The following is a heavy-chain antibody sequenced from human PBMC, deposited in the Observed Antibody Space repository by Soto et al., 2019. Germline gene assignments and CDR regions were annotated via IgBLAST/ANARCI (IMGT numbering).Heavy chain of an antibody. V-gene: IGHV1-3*01. J-gene: IGHJ4*02. Sequence: QVQLVQSGAEVKKPGASVKVSCKASGYTFTSYAMHWVRQAPGQRLEWMGWINAGNGNTKDSQQFQGRVTITRDTSAGTAYMELSSLRSEDTAVYYCARSPARYCSGGSCIFDYWGQGTLVTVSS. CDR1: GYTFTSYA. D-gene: IGHD2-15*01. CDR2: INAGNGNT. CDR3: ARSPARYCSGGSCIFDY.